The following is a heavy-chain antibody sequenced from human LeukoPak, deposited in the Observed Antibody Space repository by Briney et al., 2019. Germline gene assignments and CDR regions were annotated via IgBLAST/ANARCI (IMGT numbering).Heavy chain of an antibody. Sequence: YPSETLSLTCTVSGGSISSYYWSRIRQPPGKGLEWIGYIYYSGSTNYNPSLKSRVTISVDTSKNQFSLKLSSVTAADTAVYYRARGSSSWFNYYYYGMDVWGQGTTVTVSS. V-gene: IGHV4-59*01. J-gene: IGHJ6*02. CDR2: IYYSGST. CDR1: GGSISSYY. D-gene: IGHD6-13*01. CDR3: ARGSSSWFNYYYYGMDV.